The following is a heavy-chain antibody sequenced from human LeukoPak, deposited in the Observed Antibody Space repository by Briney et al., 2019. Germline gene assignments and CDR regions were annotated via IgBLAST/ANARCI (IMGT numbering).Heavy chain of an antibody. Sequence: SETLSLTCTVSGGSISSSSYYWGWARQPPGTGLEWIGSIFYTGNIYYNPSLKSRVTISVDTSKNQFSLKLTSVTAADTAVYYCARAYYSYMDVWGKGTTVTVSS. CDR2: IFYTGNI. V-gene: IGHV4-39*07. J-gene: IGHJ6*03. CDR3: ARAYYSYMDV. CDR1: GGSISSSSYY.